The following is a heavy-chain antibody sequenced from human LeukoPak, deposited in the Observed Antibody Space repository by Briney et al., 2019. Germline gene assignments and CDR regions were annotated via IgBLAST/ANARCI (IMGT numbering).Heavy chain of an antibody. CDR2: ISGRGGST. Sequence: HPGGSLRLSCAASGITFSDFAMSWVRQAPGKGLESVSVISGRGGSTYYADSVKGRFTISRDNSKNTLYLQINSLRADDTAVYYCAKGHSDYGTGFDHSGHGTRVTVSS. V-gene: IGHV3-23*01. CDR1: GITFSDFA. D-gene: IGHD4-17*01. CDR3: AKGHSDYGTGFDH. J-gene: IGHJ4*01.